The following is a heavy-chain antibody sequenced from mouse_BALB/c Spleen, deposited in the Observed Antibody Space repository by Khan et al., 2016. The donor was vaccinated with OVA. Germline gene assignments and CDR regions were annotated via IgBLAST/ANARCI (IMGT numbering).Heavy chain of an antibody. D-gene: IGHD2-12*01. CDR3: ATLCYNETMDY. V-gene: IGHV9-3-1*01. Sequence: QIQLVQSGPELKKPGETVKISCKASGYTFTNYGMNWVKQAPGKGLKWMGWINTYTGEPKYGDDFKGRFAFSMETYASTAYLQINNHKNEATYTYFSATLCYNETMDYWGQGTSVTVSS. CDR2: INTYTGEP. CDR1: GYTFTNYG. J-gene: IGHJ4*01.